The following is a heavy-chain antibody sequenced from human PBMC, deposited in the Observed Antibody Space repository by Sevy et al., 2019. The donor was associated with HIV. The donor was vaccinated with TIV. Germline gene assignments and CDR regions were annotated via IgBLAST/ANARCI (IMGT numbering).Heavy chain of an antibody. Sequence: GGSLRLSCAASGFTFSSYSMNWVRQAPGKGLEWVSYISSSSSTIYYADSVKGRFTISRDNAKNSLYLQMNSLRAEDTAVYYCARDGRFLEPYYYYGMDVWGQGTTVTVSS. V-gene: IGHV3-48*01. J-gene: IGHJ6*02. CDR3: ARDGRFLEPYYYYGMDV. D-gene: IGHD3-3*01. CDR1: GFTFSSYS. CDR2: ISSSSSTI.